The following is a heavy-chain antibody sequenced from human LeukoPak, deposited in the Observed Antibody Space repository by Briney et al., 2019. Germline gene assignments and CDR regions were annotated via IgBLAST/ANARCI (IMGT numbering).Heavy chain of an antibody. J-gene: IGHJ6*04. D-gene: IGHD3-9*01. CDR1: GFTFSNAW. CDR2: IKSNTDGGTT. CDR3: TASYYDILTGYLGPEYYYYGMDV. Sequence: PGGSLRLSCAASGFTFSNAWMSWVRQAPGKGLEWVGRIKSNTDGGTTDYAAPVKGRFTISRDDSKNTLYLQMNSLKTEDTAVYYCTASYYDILTGYLGPEYYYYGMDVWGKGTTVTVPS. V-gene: IGHV3-15*01.